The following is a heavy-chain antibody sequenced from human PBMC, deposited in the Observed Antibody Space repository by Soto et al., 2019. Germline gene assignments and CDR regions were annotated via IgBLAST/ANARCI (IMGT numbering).Heavy chain of an antibody. CDR1: GGSFSGYY. Sequence: PSETLSLTFAVYGGSFSGYYWSWIRQPPGKGLEWIGEINHSGSTNYNPSLNSRVTISVDTSKNQFALKQSSVTAADTAVYYCARGSRYCTNGVCYPRTFYYYGMDVWDQGITVSVSS. J-gene: IGHJ6*02. CDR2: INHSGST. D-gene: IGHD2-8*01. CDR3: ARGSRYCTNGVCYPRTFYYYGMDV. V-gene: IGHV4-34*01.